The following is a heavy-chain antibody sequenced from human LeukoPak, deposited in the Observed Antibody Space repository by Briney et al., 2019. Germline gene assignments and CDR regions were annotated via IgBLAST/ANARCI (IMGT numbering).Heavy chain of an antibody. Sequence: KPGGSLRLSCAASGFTFSSYSMNWVRQAPGKGLEWVSSISSTSIYKYYADSVKGRFTISRDNAKDSLFLQMNSLRAEDTAVYYCAVFPTHYWGQGTLVTVSS. CDR2: ISSTSIYK. V-gene: IGHV3-21*01. D-gene: IGHD3-10*02. J-gene: IGHJ4*02. CDR1: GFTFSSYS. CDR3: AVFPTHY.